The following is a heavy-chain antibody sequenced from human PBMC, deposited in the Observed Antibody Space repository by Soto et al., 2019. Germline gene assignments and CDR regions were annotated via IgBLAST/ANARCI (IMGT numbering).Heavy chain of an antibody. V-gene: IGHV3-30*03. CDR2: ISYDGSNK. CDR1: GLTFSSSA. J-gene: IGHJ6*02. Sequence: QVQLVESGGGVVQPGRSLRLSCAASGLTFSSSAMHWVRQAPGKRLEWVALISYDGSNKYYVDSVKGRFTISRDNSKNTLDLQMNSLREEDTAVYYCAAETKSYFYGMDVWGQGTTVTVSS. CDR3: AAETKSYFYGMDV.